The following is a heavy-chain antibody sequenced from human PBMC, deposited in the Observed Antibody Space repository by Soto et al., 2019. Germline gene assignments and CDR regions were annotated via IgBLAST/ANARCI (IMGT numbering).Heavy chain of an antibody. CDR3: AAGDSSDTGDH. D-gene: IGHD5-18*01. CDR1: GDTLSTHG. Sequence: QVQLVQSGAEVQKPGSSVKVSCKASGDTLSTHGISWVRRAPGQGLEWMGGTIPIIGTTDYAEKFQGRVTITADESTTTAYMELSSLRPDDTAVYYCAAGDSSDTGDHWGQGTLVTVSS. CDR2: TIPIIGTT. J-gene: IGHJ4*02. V-gene: IGHV1-69*01.